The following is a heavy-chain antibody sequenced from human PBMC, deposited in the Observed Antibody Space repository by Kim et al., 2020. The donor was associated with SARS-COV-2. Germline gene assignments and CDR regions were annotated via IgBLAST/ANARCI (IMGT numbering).Heavy chain of an antibody. CDR2: FSSSSSYI. CDR1: GFTFSSYS. D-gene: IGHD6-19*01. Sequence: GGSLRLSCAASGFTFSSYSMNWVRQAPGKGLEWVSSFSSSSSYIYYADSVKGRFTISRDNARNSLYLHMNSLRAEDTAVYYCARSQDGSAWRSYYYDMDVWGQGTTVTVSS. V-gene: IGHV3-21*01. J-gene: IGHJ6*02. CDR3: ARSQDGSAWRSYYYDMDV.